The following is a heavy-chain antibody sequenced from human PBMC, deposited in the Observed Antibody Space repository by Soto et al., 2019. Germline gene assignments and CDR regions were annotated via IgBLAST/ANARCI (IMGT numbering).Heavy chain of an antibody. D-gene: IGHD6-19*01. J-gene: IGHJ4*02. CDR1: GDSISRGYH. CDR2: IYHTGTT. CDR3: ARLGRPVGEIAVAGKYYFDY. Sequence: SETLSLTCAVSGDSISRGYHWAWIRQPPGKWLEWVASIYHTGTTYYNPSLTSRVTISVDTSKNQFSLKLSSVTAADTAVYYCARLGRPVGEIAVAGKYYFDYWGQGTLVTVSS. V-gene: IGHV4-38-2*01.